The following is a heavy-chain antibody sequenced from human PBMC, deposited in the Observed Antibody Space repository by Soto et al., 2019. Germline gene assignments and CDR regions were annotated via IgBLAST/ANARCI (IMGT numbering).Heavy chain of an antibody. J-gene: IGHJ4*02. CDR3: ARGGHVVVVTAALDY. CDR2: VNPSGGHT. V-gene: IGHV1-46*01. D-gene: IGHD2-21*02. CDR1: GDTFTDYY. Sequence: QVQLVQSGAEVKKPGASVKVSCKASGDTFTDYYIHWVRQAPGQGLEWMGTVNPSGGHTTYAQHFLGRMTITRDTSTSTLYMELPILTSDATAVYYCARGGHVVVVTAALDYWGQGTLVTVSS.